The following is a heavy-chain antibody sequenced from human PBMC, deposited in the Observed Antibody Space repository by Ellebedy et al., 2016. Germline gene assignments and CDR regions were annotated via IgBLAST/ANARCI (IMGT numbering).Heavy chain of an antibody. CDR2: TSPGGTM. Sequence: GGSLRLSCAASGFTVSSSYVSWVRQAPGKGLEWVSMTSPGGTMHYADYVKGRFTISRDNSKNTLYLKMNSLTADDTAVYFCVKSGHSYAWSYWGQGTLVTVSS. CDR3: VKSGHSYAWSY. D-gene: IGHD5-18*01. J-gene: IGHJ4*02. CDR1: GFTVSSSY. V-gene: IGHV3-53*01.